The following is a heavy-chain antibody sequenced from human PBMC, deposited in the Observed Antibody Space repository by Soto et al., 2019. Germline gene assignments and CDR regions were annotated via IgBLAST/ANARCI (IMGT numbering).Heavy chain of an antibody. J-gene: IGHJ6*02. V-gene: IGHV4-34*01. Sequence: SETLSLPCSVSGSSVSGQYWSWIRQPPGKGLEWVGEVIPTGSTTYNPSLKSRLSFSLDTSKNHFSLNLSSVSVADTAVYYCVRGGITMAWNYYYYGMDVWGQGTTVTAP. CDR2: VIPTGST. D-gene: IGHD3-10*01. CDR3: VRGGITMAWNYYYYGMDV. CDR1: GSSVSGQY.